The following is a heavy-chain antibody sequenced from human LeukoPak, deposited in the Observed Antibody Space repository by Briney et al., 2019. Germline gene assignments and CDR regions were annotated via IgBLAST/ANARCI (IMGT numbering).Heavy chain of an antibody. CDR1: GFTFSNYW. J-gene: IGHJ3*01. D-gene: IGHD2-8*01. V-gene: IGHV3-74*01. Sequence: GGLLRLSCVASGFTFSNYWMQWVRQVPGKGMVWVSRLNGDGTNIIYADSVKGRFTISRDNAENTLYLQMNSLRAEDTALYYCARSQSGVFDVWGQGTMVTVSS. CDR3: ARSQSGVFDV. CDR2: LNGDGTNI.